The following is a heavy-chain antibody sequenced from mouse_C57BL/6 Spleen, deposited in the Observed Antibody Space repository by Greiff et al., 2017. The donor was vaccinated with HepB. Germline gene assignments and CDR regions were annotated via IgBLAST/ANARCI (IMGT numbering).Heavy chain of an antibody. CDR3: AREGYDGYPPFAY. J-gene: IGHJ3*01. Sequence: EVKLMESGPELVKPGASVKISCKASGYSFTDYNMNWVKQSNGKSLEWIGVINPNYGTTSYNQKFKGKATLTVDQSSSTAYMQLNSLTSEDSAVYYCAREGYDGYPPFAYWGQGTLVTVSA. D-gene: IGHD2-3*01. CDR2: INPNYGTT. V-gene: IGHV1-39*01. CDR1: GYSFTDYN.